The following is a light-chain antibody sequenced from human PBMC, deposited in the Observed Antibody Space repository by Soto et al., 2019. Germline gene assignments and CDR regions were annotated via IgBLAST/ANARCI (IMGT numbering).Light chain of an antibody. CDR2: EVS. CDR3: SSYTSSNTLV. J-gene: IGLJ2*01. Sequence: QSALTQPASVSGSAGRSITISCTGASSDVGAYNYVSWYQQQPGKAPKLMIFEVSDRPSGVSNRFSGSKSGNTASLTISGLQAEDESDYYCSSYTSSNTLVFGGGTKLTVL. CDR1: SSDVGAYNY. V-gene: IGLV2-14*01.